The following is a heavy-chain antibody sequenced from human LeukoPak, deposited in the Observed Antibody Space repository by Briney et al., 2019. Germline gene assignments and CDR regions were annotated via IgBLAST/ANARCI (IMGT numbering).Heavy chain of an antibody. J-gene: IGHJ5*02. CDR2: ISAYNGNT. Sequence: ASVKVPCKASGYTFTSYGISWVRQAPGRGLEWMGWISAYNGNTNYAQKLQGRVTMTTDTSTSTAYMELRSLRSDDTAVYYCARGDSGYGGGWFDPWGQGTLVTVSS. CDR3: ARGDSGYGGGWFDP. V-gene: IGHV1-18*01. D-gene: IGHD5-12*01. CDR1: GYTFTSYG.